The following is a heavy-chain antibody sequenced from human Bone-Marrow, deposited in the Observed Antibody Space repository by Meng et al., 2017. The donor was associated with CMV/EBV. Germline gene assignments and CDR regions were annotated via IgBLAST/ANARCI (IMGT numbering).Heavy chain of an antibody. V-gene: IGHV1-8*01. J-gene: IGHJ2*01. Sequence: ASVKVSCKASGYTFTSYDINWVRQAAGQGLEWMGWMNPNSGNTGYAQKFQGRVTITADTSMSTAYMELSSLRSEDTAVYYCASAQSFDINSNYQRWYFDLWGRGTLVTVSS. CDR1: GYTFTSYD. D-gene: IGHD4-11*01. CDR2: MNPNSGNT. CDR3: ASAQSFDINSNYQRWYFDL.